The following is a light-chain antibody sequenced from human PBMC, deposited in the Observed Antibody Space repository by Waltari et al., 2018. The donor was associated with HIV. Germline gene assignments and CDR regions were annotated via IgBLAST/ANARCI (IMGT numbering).Light chain of an antibody. V-gene: IGKV4-1*01. CDR1: QTIFYNSNNKNY. Sequence: VVITQSQESLAVSLCERATINCNSSQTIFYNSNNKNYLAWYQQKPRQSPKLLISWASNREFGVPDRFSGSGSGTDFTLTISSLQAEDVAVYYCQQFYRTPYTFGQGTRLEFK. J-gene: IGKJ2*01. CDR2: WAS. CDR3: QQFYRTPYT.